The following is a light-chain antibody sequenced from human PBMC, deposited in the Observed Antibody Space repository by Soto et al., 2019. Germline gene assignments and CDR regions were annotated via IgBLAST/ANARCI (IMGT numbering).Light chain of an antibody. Sequence: EVVMTHSPATLSVSPWEGATLSFVGIQGIVDTLACYQHKAGQTPRLLIYDTSTRATGVPARFSGSRSGTEFTLTINSLQSEDFAVYYCQQRSNWPDLVTFGQGTRLEIK. CDR1: QGIVDT. V-gene: IGKV3-15*01. CDR2: DTS. J-gene: IGKJ5*01. CDR3: QQRSNWPDLVT.